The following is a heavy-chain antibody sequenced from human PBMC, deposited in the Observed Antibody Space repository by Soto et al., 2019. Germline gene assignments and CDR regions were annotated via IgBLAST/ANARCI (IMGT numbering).Heavy chain of an antibody. J-gene: IGHJ6*02. V-gene: IGHV4-59*01. CDR3: ARDRYEYGDRYDYYGMDV. CDR2: IYYSGST. D-gene: IGHD3-3*01. CDR1: GGSISIYY. Sequence: SETLSLTCTVSGGSISIYYWSLIRQPPGKGLEWIGYIYYSGSTNYNPSLKSRVTISVDTSKNQFSLKLSSVTAADTAVYYCARDRYEYGDRYDYYGMDVWGQGTKVTVYS.